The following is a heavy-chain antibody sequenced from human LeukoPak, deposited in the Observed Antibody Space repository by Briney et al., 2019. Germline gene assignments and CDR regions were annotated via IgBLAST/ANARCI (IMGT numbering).Heavy chain of an antibody. D-gene: IGHD2-2*01. Sequence: SETLSLTCTVSGGSISSYYWSWIRQPPGKGLEWIAYISDIGSINYNPSLKSRVTISLDTSKNQFSLKLSSVTAADTAVYYCARGRGKKDIVVVPSRTNWFDPWGQGTLVTVSS. V-gene: IGHV4-59*12. J-gene: IGHJ5*02. CDR3: ARGRGKKDIVVVPSRTNWFDP. CDR1: GGSISSYY. CDR2: ISDIGSI.